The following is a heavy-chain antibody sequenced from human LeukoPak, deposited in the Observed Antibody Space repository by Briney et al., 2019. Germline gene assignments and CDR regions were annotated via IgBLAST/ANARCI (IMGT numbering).Heavy chain of an antibody. CDR1: GGSISSNY. CDR3: ARGLSSSWYWFDP. V-gene: IGHV4-4*07. D-gene: IGHD6-13*01. Sequence: PSETLSLTCTVSGGSISSNYWSWIRQPAGKGLEWIGRIYTSGSTDYNPSLKSRVIMSVDTSKNQFSLKLSSVTAADTAVYYCARGLSSSWYWFDPWGQGTLVTVSS. J-gene: IGHJ5*02. CDR2: IYTSGST.